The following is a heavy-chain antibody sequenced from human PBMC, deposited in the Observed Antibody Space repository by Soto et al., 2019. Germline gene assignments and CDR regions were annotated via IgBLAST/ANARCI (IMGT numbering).Heavy chain of an antibody. J-gene: IGHJ4*02. Sequence: ASLKVSCKASCYTFTSYGISWVRQAPGQGLEWMGWISAYNGNTNYVQKLQGRVTMTTDTSTSTAYMELRSLRSDDTAVYYCARDPPTIASAGREDYWGQGTLVTVSS. CDR3: ARDPPTIASAGREDY. CDR2: ISAYNGNT. CDR1: CYTFTSYG. V-gene: IGHV1-18*01. D-gene: IGHD6-13*01.